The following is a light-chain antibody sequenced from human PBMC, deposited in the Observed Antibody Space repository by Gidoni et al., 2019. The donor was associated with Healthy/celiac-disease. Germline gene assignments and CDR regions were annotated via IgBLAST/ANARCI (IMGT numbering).Light chain of an antibody. J-gene: IGKJ1*01. CDR1: QSVSSY. CDR3: QQRSNWPPVT. V-gene: IGKV3-11*01. Sequence: EIVLTQSPATLSLSPGERATLSCRASQSVSSYLAWYQQKPGQAPRLLIYDASNRATGIPARFSGSGSGTDFTLTIRSLAPEDFAVYYCQQRSNWPPVTFGQGTKVEIK. CDR2: DAS.